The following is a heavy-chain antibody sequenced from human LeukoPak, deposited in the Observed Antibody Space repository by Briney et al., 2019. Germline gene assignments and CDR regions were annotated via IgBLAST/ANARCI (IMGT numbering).Heavy chain of an antibody. J-gene: IGHJ4*02. D-gene: IGHD6-13*01. CDR1: GFTVSSNY. CDR3: ARLYSSSWYGDY. CDR2: IYSGGSA. V-gene: IGHV3-53*01. Sequence: GGSLRLSCAASGFTVSSNYMSWVRQAPGKGLEWVSVIYSGGSAYYADSVKGRFTISRDNSKNTLYLQMNSLRAEDTAVYYCARLYSSSWYGDYWGQGTLVTVSS.